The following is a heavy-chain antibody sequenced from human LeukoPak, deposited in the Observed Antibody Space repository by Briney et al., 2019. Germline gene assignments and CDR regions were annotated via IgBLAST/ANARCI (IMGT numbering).Heavy chain of an antibody. D-gene: IGHD3-22*01. CDR1: GDSINNYY. Sequence: PSETLSLTCTVSGDSINNYYWSWIRQPPGKGLEWIGNIYYSGSTDYNPSLKSRVTISVDTSKNQFSLKLSSVTAADTAVYYCARGVGYFYDSSGLYYFDFWGQGTLVTVSS. V-gene: IGHV4-59*01. CDR3: ARGVGYFYDSSGLYYFDF. J-gene: IGHJ4*02. CDR2: IYYSGST.